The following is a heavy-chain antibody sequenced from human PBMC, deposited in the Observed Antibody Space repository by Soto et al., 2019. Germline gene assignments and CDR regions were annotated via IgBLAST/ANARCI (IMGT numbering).Heavy chain of an antibody. CDR1: GYTFTGYY. V-gene: IGHV1-3*01. CDR3: ARPGSSYAFDI. J-gene: IGHJ3*02. CDR2: INAGNGNT. Sequence: ASVKVSCKASGYTFTGYYMHWVRQAPGQRLEWMGWINAGNGNTKYSQKFQGRVTITRDTSASTAYMELSSLRSEDTAVYYCARPGSSYAFDIWGQGTMVTVSS.